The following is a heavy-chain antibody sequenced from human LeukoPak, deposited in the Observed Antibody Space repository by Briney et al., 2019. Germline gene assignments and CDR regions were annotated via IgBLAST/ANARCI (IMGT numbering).Heavy chain of an antibody. D-gene: IGHD3-10*01. V-gene: IGHV4-34*01. J-gene: IGHJ6*03. CDR2: INHSRSI. Sequence: SETLTLTCAVFGGSFSGYYWIWIRQPPAKGLQWSVEINHSRSINYNSSLKSRVTISVDTSKKQFSLKVSSVTAADTAVYYCARRMGRRFGERYYYYHYMDVWRKGTTVTISS. CDR1: GGSFSGYY. CDR3: ARRMGRRFGERYYYYHYMDV.